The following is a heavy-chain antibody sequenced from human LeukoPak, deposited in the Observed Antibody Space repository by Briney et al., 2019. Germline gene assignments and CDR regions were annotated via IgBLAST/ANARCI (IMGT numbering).Heavy chain of an antibody. CDR2: INSDGSST. CDR3: ARLYDYGDTTRGY. D-gene: IGHD4-17*01. V-gene: IGHV3-74*01. Sequence: PGGSLRLSCAASGFTFSSYWMHWVRQAPGKGLVWVSRINSDGSSTSYADSVKGRFAISRDNAKNTLYLQMNSLRAEDTAVYYCARLYDYGDTTRGYWGQGTLVTVSS. J-gene: IGHJ4*02. CDR1: GFTFSSYW.